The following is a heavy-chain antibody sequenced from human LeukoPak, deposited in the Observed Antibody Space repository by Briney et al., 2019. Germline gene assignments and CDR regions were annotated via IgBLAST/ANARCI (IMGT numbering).Heavy chain of an antibody. J-gene: IGHJ6*03. CDR1: GGSFSGYY. CDR2: INHSGST. D-gene: IGHD5-24*01. V-gene: IGHV4-34*01. CDR3: ARRRGDMATIPDYHYYYMDV. Sequence: SETPSLTCAVYGGSFSGYYWSWIRQPPGKGLEWIGEINHSGSTNYNPSLKSRVTISVDTSKNQFSLKLSSVTAADTAVYFCARRRGDMATIPDYHYYYMDVWGKGTTVTVSS.